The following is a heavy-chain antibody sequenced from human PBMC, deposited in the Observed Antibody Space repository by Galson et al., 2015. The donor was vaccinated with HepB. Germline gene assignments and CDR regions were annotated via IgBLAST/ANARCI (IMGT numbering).Heavy chain of an antibody. CDR3: ARYYYDSSGPSY. V-gene: IGHV1-2*02. J-gene: IGHJ4*02. Sequence: SVKVSCKASGYTFTGYYMHWVRQAPGQGLEWVGWINPNSGGTNYAQKFQGRVTMTRDTSISTAYMELSRLRSDDTAVYYCARYYYDSSGPSYWGQGTLVTVSS. CDR2: INPNSGGT. D-gene: IGHD3-22*01. CDR1: GYTFTGYY.